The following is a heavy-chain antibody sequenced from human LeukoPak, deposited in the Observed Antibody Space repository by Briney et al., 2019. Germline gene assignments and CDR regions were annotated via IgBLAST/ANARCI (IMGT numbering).Heavy chain of an antibody. J-gene: IGHJ3*02. V-gene: IGHV1-2*02. CDR2: INPNSGVT. Sequence: ASVKVSCKASGYTFTGYYMHWLRQAPGQGLEWKGWINPNSGVTNYAQKFQGRVTLTRDTSISTAYMDLSRLISDDTAVYYCARDSMTLLDAFDIWGQGTMVTVSS. CDR3: ARDSMTLLDAFDI. D-gene: IGHD2-21*01. CDR1: GYTFTGYY.